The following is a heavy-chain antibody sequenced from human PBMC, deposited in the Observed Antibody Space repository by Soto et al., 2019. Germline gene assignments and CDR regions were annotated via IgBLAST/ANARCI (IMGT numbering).Heavy chain of an antibody. CDR1: GGSISSGGTGSY. V-gene: IGHV4-31*03. CDR2: IYYTGNT. J-gene: IGHJ4*02. D-gene: IGHD1-1*01. CDR3: ASGHDAYKVRY. Sequence: QVQLQESGPGLVKPSQTLSLTCTVSGGSISSGGTGSYWTWIRQLPGKGLEWIGYIYYTGNTYYNPSLKSRPTISIDTSENQFSLKLTSVTAADTAVYFCASGHDAYKVRYWGQGTLVTVS.